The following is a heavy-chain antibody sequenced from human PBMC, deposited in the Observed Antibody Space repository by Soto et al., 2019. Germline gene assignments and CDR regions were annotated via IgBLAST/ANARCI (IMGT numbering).Heavy chain of an antibody. D-gene: IGHD3-22*01. CDR1: GYSFAGYW. J-gene: IGHJ4*02. Sequence: RGESLKISCKGPGYSFAGYWITWVRQKPGKGLGWMGRIDPSDSQTYYSPSFRGHVTISVTKSITTVFLQWSSLRASDTAMYYCARQIYDSDTGPNFQYYFDSWGQGTPVTVSS. CDR2: IDPSDSQT. V-gene: IGHV5-10-1*01. CDR3: ARQIYDSDTGPNFQYYFDS.